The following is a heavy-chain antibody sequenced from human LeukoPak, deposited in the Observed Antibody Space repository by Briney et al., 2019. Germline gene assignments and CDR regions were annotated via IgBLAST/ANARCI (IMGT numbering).Heavy chain of an antibody. J-gene: IGHJ5*02. D-gene: IGHD2-15*01. V-gene: IGHV3-23*01. CDR1: GPTSSTHA. CDR2: ISVTGGTT. CDR3: VRDFSCSGGSCPLFDP. Sequence: GGSLRLSCAASGPTSSTHAMSWVRQAPGKGLEWVASISVTGGTTSPADSVQGRFTISRGSSKHTLYLQMSSLRAEHTAIYYCVRDFSCSGGSCPLFDPWRQGTLVSVSS.